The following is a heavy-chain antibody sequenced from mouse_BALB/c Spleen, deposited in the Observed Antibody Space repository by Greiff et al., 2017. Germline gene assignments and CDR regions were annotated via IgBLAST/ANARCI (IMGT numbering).Heavy chain of an antibody. Sequence: EVKLMESGGGLVQPGGSLKLSCAASGFTFSSYTMSWVRQTPEKRLEWVAYISNGGGSTYYPDTVKGRFTISRDNAKNTLYLQMSSLKSEDTAMYYCARHGNYGYVMDYWGQGTSVTVSS. D-gene: IGHD1-2*01. CDR3: ARHGNYGYVMDY. J-gene: IGHJ4*01. V-gene: IGHV5-12-2*01. CDR2: ISNGGGST. CDR1: GFTFSSYT.